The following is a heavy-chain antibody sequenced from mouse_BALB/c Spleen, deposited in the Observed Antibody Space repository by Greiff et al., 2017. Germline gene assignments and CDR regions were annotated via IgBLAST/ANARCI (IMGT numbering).Heavy chain of an antibody. CDR3: ARQVITTASFDY. CDR2: ISSGGSYT. V-gene: IGHV5-9-3*01. Sequence: EVQGVESGGGLVKPGGSLKLSCAASGFTFSSYAMSWVRQTPEKRLEWVATISSGGSYTYYPDSVKGRFTISRDNAKNTLYLQMSSLRSEDTAMYYCARQVITTASFDYWGQGTTLTVSS. CDR1: GFTFSSYA. J-gene: IGHJ2*01. D-gene: IGHD1-2*01.